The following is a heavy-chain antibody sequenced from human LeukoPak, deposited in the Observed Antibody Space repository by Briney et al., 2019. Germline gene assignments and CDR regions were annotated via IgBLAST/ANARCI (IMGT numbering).Heavy chain of an antibody. CDR2: ISWDGGST. J-gene: IGHJ3*02. D-gene: IGHD5-24*01. CDR3: AKVLDGYNYLWDAFDI. Sequence: PGGSLRLSCAASGFTFDDYTMHWVRQAPGKGLEWVSLISWDGGSTYYADSVKGRFTISRDNSKNSLYLQMNSLRTEDTAVYYCAKVLDGYNYLWDAFDIWGQGTMVTVSS. V-gene: IGHV3-43*01. CDR1: GFTFDDYT.